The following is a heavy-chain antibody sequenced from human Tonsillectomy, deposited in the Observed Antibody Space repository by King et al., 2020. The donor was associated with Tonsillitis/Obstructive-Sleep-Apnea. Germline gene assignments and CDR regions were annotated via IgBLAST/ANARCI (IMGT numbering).Heavy chain of an antibody. V-gene: IGHV4-59*08. J-gene: IGHJ4*02. D-gene: IGHD3-22*01. CDR1: GASITSYY. CDR3: ARALSSGYYPTPFDY. Sequence: QLQESGPGLVKPSETLSLTCSVSGASITSYYWCWIRQPPGKGLEWIGYIYYSGSTDYNPSLKSRVTISVDTSKTQLSLRLTYVTAADTAVYYCARALSSGYYPTPFDYWGQGTLVTVSS. CDR2: IYYSGST.